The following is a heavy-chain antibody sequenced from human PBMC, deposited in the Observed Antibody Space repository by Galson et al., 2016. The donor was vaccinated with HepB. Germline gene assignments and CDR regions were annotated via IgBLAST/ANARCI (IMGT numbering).Heavy chain of an antibody. V-gene: IGHV1-46*01. Sequence: SVKVSCKASGYTFTSYYMHWVRQAPGQGLEWTGIINLSGGSTSYAQKFQGRVTMTRDTSTSTVYMELSSLRSEDTAVYYCTSCSGGSCYSVDYWGQGTLVTVSS. CDR1: GYTFTSYY. J-gene: IGHJ4*02. CDR3: TSCSGGSCYSVDY. CDR2: INLSGGST. D-gene: IGHD2-15*01.